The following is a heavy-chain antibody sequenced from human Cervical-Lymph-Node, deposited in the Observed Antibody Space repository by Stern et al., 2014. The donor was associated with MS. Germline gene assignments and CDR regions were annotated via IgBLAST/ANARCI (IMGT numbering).Heavy chain of an antibody. CDR2: IIPILGLA. CDR3: ARGVVSNRAAATLHNLFDT. D-gene: IGHD2-15*01. Sequence: QVQLGQSGAEVKKPGSSMNVSCKTSGGTFTSSYAITWMRQAPGQRLEWMGRIIPILGLANYAQKFQGRVTITADTSTSTTYMELSRLRSEDTAVYYCARGVVSNRAAATLHNLFDTWGQGTLVTVSS. J-gene: IGHJ5*02. CDR1: GGTFTSSYA. V-gene: IGHV1-69*09.